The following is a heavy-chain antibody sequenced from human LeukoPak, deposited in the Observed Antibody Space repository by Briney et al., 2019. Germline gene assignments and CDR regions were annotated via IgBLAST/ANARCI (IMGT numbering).Heavy chain of an antibody. CDR1: GFTFSNYG. V-gene: IGHV3-30*02. Sequence: PGGSLRLSCAASGFTFSNYGMHWVRQAPGKGLEWVAFIRYDGTNKDYADSVKGRFTNSRDNSKNTLYLQMSSLRAEDTAVYYCAKGPSDFWSGYYAAYYFDYWGQGTLDTVSS. CDR2: IRYDGTNK. J-gene: IGHJ4*02. CDR3: AKGPSDFWSGYYAAYYFDY. D-gene: IGHD3-3*01.